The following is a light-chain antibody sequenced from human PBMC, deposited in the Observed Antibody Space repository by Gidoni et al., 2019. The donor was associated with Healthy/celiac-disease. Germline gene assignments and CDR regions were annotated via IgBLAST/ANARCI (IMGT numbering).Light chain of an antibody. CDR1: SRDVGGYNY. CDR3: SSYTSSSTPNWV. CDR2: EVS. V-gene: IGLV2-14*01. Sequence: QSALTQPASLSGSPGPSITISCTGTSRDVGGYNYVSWYQQHPGKARKLMIYEVSNRPSGVSNRFSGSKSGNTASLTISGLQAEDEADYYCSSYTSSSTPNWVFGGGTKLTVL. J-gene: IGLJ3*02.